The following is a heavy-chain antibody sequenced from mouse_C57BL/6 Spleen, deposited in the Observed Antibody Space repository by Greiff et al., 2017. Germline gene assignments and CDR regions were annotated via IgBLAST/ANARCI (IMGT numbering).Heavy chain of an antibody. Sequence: EVKLMESGPGLAKPSQTLSLTCSVTGYSITSDYWNWIRKFPGNKLEYMGYISYSGSTYYNPSLKSRISITRDTSKNQYYLQLNSVTTEDTATYYCARYHYYGSSGNYFDYWGQGTTLTVSS. D-gene: IGHD1-1*01. CDR2: ISYSGST. CDR3: ARYHYYGSSGNYFDY. V-gene: IGHV3-8*01. J-gene: IGHJ2*01. CDR1: GYSITSDY.